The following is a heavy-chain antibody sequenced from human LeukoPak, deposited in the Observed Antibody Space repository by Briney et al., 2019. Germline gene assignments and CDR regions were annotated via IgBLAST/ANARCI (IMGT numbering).Heavy chain of an antibody. V-gene: IGHV1-2*02. CDR3: ARDDEDYGGNSAANWFDP. CDR2: INPNSGGT. Sequence: ASVKVSCKASGYTFTGYYMHWVRQAPGQGLEWMGWINPNSGGTNYAQKFQGRVTMTRDTSISTAYMELSRLRSDGTAVYYCARDDEDYGGNSAANWFDPWGQGTLVTVSS. J-gene: IGHJ5*02. D-gene: IGHD4-23*01. CDR1: GYTFTGYY.